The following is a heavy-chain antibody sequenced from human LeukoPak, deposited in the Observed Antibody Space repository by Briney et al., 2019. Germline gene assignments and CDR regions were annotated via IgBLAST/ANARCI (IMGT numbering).Heavy chain of an antibody. Sequence: PSETLSLTCTVSGGSISSYYWSWIRQPPGKGREWIGYIYYSGSTNYNPSLKSRVTISVDTSKNQFSLKLSSVTAADSAVYYCARGWGRGYSYTLSRWGQGTLVTVSS. CDR2: IYYSGST. J-gene: IGHJ4*02. D-gene: IGHD5-18*01. CDR1: GGSISSYY. CDR3: ARGWGRGYSYTLSR. V-gene: IGHV4-59*01.